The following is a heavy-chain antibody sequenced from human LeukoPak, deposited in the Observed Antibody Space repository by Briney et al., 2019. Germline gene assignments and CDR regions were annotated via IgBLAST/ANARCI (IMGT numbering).Heavy chain of an antibody. CDR1: GFTSSSYG. Sequence: GGSLRLSCAASGFTSSSYGMHWVRQAPGKGLEWVAVISYDGSNKYYADSVKGRFTISRDNSKNTLYLQMNSLRAEDTAVYYCARGQAGWIQLWSTDAFDIWGQGTMVTVSS. V-gene: IGHV3-30*03. D-gene: IGHD5-18*01. CDR2: ISYDGSNK. J-gene: IGHJ3*02. CDR3: ARGQAGWIQLWSTDAFDI.